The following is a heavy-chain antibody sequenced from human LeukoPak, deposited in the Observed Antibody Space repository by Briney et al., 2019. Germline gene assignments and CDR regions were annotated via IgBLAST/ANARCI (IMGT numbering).Heavy chain of an antibody. D-gene: IGHD3-10*01. CDR3: AKENSQWGFGAN. J-gene: IGHJ4*02. Sequence: GRSLRLSCAASGFTFSSYAMHWVRQAPGKGLKWVAVTSFDGSDNYYADSVKGRFTITRDNSQNTLFLQMNSLRPEDTAVYYGAKENSQWGFGANWGQGTLVTVSP. V-gene: IGHV3-30*04. CDR2: TSFDGSDN. CDR1: GFTFSSYA.